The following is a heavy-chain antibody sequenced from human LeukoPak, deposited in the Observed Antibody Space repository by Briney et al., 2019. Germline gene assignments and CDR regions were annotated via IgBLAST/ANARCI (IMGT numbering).Heavy chain of an antibody. Sequence: SVKVSCRASGYTYTRYGISWVRQAPGQGREWMGWISAYNGNTNYAQKLQGRVTMTTDTSTSTAYMELRSLRSDDTAVYYCARDLWPQQPDYGMDVWGQGTTVTVSS. D-gene: IGHD6-13*01. J-gene: IGHJ6*02. CDR1: GYTYTRYG. V-gene: IGHV1-18*01. CDR3: ARDLWPQQPDYGMDV. CDR2: ISAYNGNT.